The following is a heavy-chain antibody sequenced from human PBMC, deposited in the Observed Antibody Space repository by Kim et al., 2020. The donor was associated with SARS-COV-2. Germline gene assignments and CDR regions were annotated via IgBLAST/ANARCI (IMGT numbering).Heavy chain of an antibody. CDR3: AKVVVAATPYYYYGMDV. Sequence: GGSLRLSCAASGFTFDDYAMHWVRQAPGKGLEWVSGISWNSGSIGYADSVKGRFTISRDNAKNSLYLQMNSLRAEDTALYYCAKVVVAATPYYYYGMDV. V-gene: IGHV3-9*01. CDR1: GFTFDDYA. J-gene: IGHJ6*01. CDR2: ISWNSGSI. D-gene: IGHD2-15*01.